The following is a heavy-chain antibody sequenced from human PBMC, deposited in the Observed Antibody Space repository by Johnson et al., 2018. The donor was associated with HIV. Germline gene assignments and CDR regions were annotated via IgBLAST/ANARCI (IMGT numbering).Heavy chain of an antibody. CDR1: KFTFNSYW. J-gene: IGHJ3*02. CDR2: INSDGSST. CDR3: AREWSLGACDI. Sequence: VQLVESGGGLAQPGGSLRLSCAASKFTFNSYWMHWVRQAPGKGLVWVSRINSDGSSTSYADSVKGRFTISRDNAKNTLYLQMNSLRAEDTTVYYCAREWSLGACDIWGQGTMVTVSS. V-gene: IGHV3-74*01. D-gene: IGHD2-15*01.